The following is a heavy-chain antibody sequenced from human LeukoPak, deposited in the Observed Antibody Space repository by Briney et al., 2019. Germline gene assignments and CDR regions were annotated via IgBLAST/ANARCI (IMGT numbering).Heavy chain of an antibody. CDR1: GFTFSNYW. Sequence: PGGSLRLSCAASGFTFSNYWMSWVRQAPGKGLEWVANIKQDGSEKYYVDSVKGQFTISRDNAKNSLYLQMNSLRAEDTAVYYCARDLVVVVPAAIRYYYYGMDVWGQGTTVTVSS. CDR2: IKQDGSEK. D-gene: IGHD2-2*01. CDR3: ARDLVVVVPAAIRYYYYGMDV. J-gene: IGHJ6*02. V-gene: IGHV3-7*01.